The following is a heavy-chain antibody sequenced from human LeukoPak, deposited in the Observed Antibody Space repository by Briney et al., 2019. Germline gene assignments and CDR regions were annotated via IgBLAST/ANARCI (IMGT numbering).Heavy chain of an antibody. J-gene: IGHJ4*02. CDR2: IYPGDSDT. Sequence: GESLKISCKTSGFTFAGYWIGWVRLMPGKGLEWMGIIYPGDSDTRYSPSFQGHVTLSGDKSINTAYVQWSSLTASDTAIYYCVRLEAGAGAPPDHWGQGTLVIVSS. CDR1: GFTFAGYW. D-gene: IGHD6-13*01. CDR3: VRLEAGAGAPPDH. V-gene: IGHV5-51*01.